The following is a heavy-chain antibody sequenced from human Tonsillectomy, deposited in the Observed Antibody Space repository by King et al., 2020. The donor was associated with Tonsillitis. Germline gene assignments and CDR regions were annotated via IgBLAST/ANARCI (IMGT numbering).Heavy chain of an antibody. D-gene: IGHD3/OR15-3a*01. CDR2: TNGGGINT. J-gene: IGHJ6*02. Sequence: EVQLVESGGGLIQPGDSLRLSCAASGFTLRSYAMTWVRQAPGKGLEWVASTNGGGINTYYYADSVKGRFTISRDNSKNTLFLRMNRLRAEDTALYYCAKGTEALSSYYGLDGWGQGTTVTVSS. CDR1: GFTLRSYA. V-gene: IGHV3-23*04. CDR3: AKGTEALSSYYGLDG.